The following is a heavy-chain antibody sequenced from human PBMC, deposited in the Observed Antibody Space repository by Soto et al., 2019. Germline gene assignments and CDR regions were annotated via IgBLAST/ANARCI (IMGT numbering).Heavy chain of an antibody. D-gene: IGHD2-2*01. CDR3: AKGLSSGWCSSTSCYVDYYYYYYMDV. J-gene: IGHJ6*03. V-gene: IGHV3-23*01. CDR1: GFTFSSYA. CDR2: ISGSGGST. Sequence: EVQLLESGGGLVQPGGSLRLSCAACGFTFSSYAMSWVRQAPGKGLEWVSAISGSGGSTYYADSVKGRFTISRDNSKNTLYLQMNSLRAEDTAVYYCAKGLSSGWCSSTSCYVDYYYYYYMDVWGKGTTVTVSS.